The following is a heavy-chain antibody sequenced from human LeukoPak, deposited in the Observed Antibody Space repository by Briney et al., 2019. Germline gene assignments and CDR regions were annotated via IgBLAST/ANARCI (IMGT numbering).Heavy chain of an antibody. V-gene: IGHV1-2*06. J-gene: IGHJ4*02. Sequence: ASVKVSCKASGYTFTGYYMHWVRQAPGRGLEWMGRINPNSGGTNYAQKFQGRVTMTRDTSISTAYMELSRLRSDDTAVYYCARATKLVGVFDYWGQGTLVTVSS. CDR3: ARATKLVGVFDY. CDR2: INPNSGGT. CDR1: GYTFTGYY. D-gene: IGHD1-26*01.